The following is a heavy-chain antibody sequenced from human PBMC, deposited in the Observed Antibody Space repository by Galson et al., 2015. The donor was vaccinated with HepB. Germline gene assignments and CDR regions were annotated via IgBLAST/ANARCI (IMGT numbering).Heavy chain of an antibody. CDR1: GYTFTSYY. CDR2: INPSGGSS. D-gene: IGHD4-23*01. Sequence: SVKVSCKASGYTFTSYYIHWVRQAPGQGLEWMGIINPSGGSSGYAQKFQGRVTMTTDTSTSTVYMELSSLTSEDTAVYYCARAEGRPRWAGRNFDYWGQGTLVTVSS. V-gene: IGHV1-46*01. J-gene: IGHJ4*02. CDR3: ARAEGRPRWAGRNFDY.